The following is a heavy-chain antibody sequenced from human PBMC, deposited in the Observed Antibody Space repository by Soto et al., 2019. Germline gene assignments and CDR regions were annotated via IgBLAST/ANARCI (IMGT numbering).Heavy chain of an antibody. Sequence: GGSLRLSCAASGFTFDEYPMHWVREVPGKGLEWVAGISWNSASIGYGDSVKGRFTISRDNAQNSLYLQMNSLRPDDTALYYCVKRARYNWSLDYWGQGALVTVSS. CDR2: ISWNSASI. V-gene: IGHV3-9*01. CDR3: VKRARYNWSLDY. CDR1: GFTFDEYP. J-gene: IGHJ4*02. D-gene: IGHD1-1*01.